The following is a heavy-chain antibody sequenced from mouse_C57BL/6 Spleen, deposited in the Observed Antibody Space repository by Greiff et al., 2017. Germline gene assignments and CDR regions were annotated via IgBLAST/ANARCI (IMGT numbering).Heavy chain of an antibody. CDR2: INPYNGDT. CDR3: ARGSSYDAMDY. Sequence: EVKLVESGPELVKPGDSVKISCKASGYSFTGYFMNWVMQSHGKSLEWIGRINPYNGDTFYNQKFKGKATLTVDKSSSTAHMELRSLTSEDAAVYYCARGSSYDAMDYWGQGTSVTVSS. D-gene: IGHD1-1*01. CDR1: GYSFTGYF. V-gene: IGHV1-20*01. J-gene: IGHJ4*01.